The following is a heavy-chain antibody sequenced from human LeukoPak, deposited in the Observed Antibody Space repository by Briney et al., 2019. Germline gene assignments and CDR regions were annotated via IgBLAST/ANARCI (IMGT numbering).Heavy chain of an antibody. CDR3: ARGRWIDC. CDR2: IWGDGNRQ. CDR1: AFTFSNYD. D-gene: IGHD4-23*01. J-gene: IGHJ4*02. V-gene: IGHV3-33*01. Sequence: QPGGSLRLSCAASAFTFSNYDIHWVRQTPGKGLEWVASIWGDGNRQYCTESVRGRFTISRDNSRNAAYLEMSSLRVDDTAIYYCARGRWIDCWGQGALVTVSS.